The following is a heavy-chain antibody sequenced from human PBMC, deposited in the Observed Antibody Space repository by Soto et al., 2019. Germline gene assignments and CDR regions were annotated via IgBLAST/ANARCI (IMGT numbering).Heavy chain of an antibody. Sequence: ASVKVSCKASGYTFTSYYMHWVRQAPGQGLEWMGIINASGGNTSYAQKLQGRVTMTSDTSTSTVYMGMSSLRSEDTAVYYCARVGITIFGVVSPFDYWGQGTLVTVSS. D-gene: IGHD3-3*01. V-gene: IGHV1-46*01. CDR3: ARVGITIFGVVSPFDY. CDR2: INASGGNT. J-gene: IGHJ4*02. CDR1: GYTFTSYY.